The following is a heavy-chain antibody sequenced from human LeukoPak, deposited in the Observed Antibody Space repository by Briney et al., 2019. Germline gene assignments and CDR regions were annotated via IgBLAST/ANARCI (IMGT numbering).Heavy chain of an antibody. CDR3: ARVGDCGDDCYSHDY. V-gene: IGHV4-59*08. CDR1: GGSINGFH. J-gene: IGHJ4*02. CDR2: ISHTGNT. Sequence: SETLSLTCTVSGGSINGFHWGWVRQPPGKGLEYLGFISHTGNTNYSPSLKSRVTISIDTSKNHFSLELRSVTAADTAVYFCARVGDCGDDCYSHDYWGQGTLVSVS. D-gene: IGHD2-21*02.